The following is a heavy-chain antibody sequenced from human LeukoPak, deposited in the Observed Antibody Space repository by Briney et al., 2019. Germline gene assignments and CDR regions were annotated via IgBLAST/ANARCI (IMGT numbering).Heavy chain of an antibody. Sequence: PGGSLRLSCAASGFTFDDYAMHWVRQAPGKGLEWVSGISWNSGSIGYADSVKGRFTISRDNSKNTLYLQMNSLRAEDTAVYYCAKDGGSYFYYYYMDVWGKGTTVTVSS. CDR2: ISWNSGSI. V-gene: IGHV3-9*01. CDR1: GFTFDDYA. D-gene: IGHD1-26*01. CDR3: AKDGGSYFYYYYMDV. J-gene: IGHJ6*03.